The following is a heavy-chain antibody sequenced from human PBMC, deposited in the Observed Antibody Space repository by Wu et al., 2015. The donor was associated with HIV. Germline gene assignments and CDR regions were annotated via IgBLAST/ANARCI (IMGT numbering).Heavy chain of an antibody. CDR2: IIPLFGTA. V-gene: IGHV1-69*05. CDR1: GGTFSRYP. Sequence: QVQLVQSGPEVKKPGSSVKVSCKASGGTFSRYPISWVRQAPGQGFEYMGGIIPLFGTANYAQKFQGRVSMTTDESTSTAYMELSSLTSEDTAMYYCAKDELSFGGTRGHWFDPWGQGTLVTVSS. D-gene: IGHD1-7*01. J-gene: IGHJ5*02. CDR3: AKDELSFGGTRGHWFDP.